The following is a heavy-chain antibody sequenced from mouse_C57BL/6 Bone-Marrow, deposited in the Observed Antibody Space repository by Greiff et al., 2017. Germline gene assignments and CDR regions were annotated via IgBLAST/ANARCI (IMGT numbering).Heavy chain of an antibody. V-gene: IGHV1-81*01. Sequence: VQVVESGAELARPGASVKLSCKASGYTFTSYGISWVKQRTGQGLEWIGEIYPRSGNTYYNEKFKGKATLTADKSSSIAYMELRSLTSEDSAVYFCARSGYYGPLAYWGQGTTLTVSS. CDR1: GYTFTSYG. D-gene: IGHD1-2*01. J-gene: IGHJ2*01. CDR3: ARSGYYGPLAY. CDR2: IYPRSGNT.